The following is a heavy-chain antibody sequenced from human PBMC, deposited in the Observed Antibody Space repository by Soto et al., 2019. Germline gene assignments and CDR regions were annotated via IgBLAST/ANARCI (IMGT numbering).Heavy chain of an antibody. CDR1: WGTLSSGA. Sequence: WVRVSCNASWGTLSSGAISWVRQSPEQGLEWMGVIIPIFGTANYAQRFQGRVTITADESPSKAYKELSRRRSEPTAVYYCARDPRFDPWGQGTLVTVPS. CDR2: IIPIFGTA. J-gene: IGHJ5*02. CDR3: ARDPRFDP. V-gene: IGHV1-69*01.